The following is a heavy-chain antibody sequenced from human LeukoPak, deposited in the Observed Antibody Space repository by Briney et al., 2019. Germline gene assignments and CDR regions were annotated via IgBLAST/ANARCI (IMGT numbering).Heavy chain of an antibody. V-gene: IGHV1-18*01. Sequence: ASVKVSCKASGYTFTIYGISWVRQAPGQGLEWMGWISAYNGNTNYAQKLQGRVTMTTDTSTSTAYMELSSLRSEDTAVYYCATGTRDDFWSGSFDYWGQGTLVTVSS. CDR1: GYTFTIYG. CDR2: ISAYNGNT. J-gene: IGHJ4*02. CDR3: ATGTRDDFWSGSFDY. D-gene: IGHD3-3*01.